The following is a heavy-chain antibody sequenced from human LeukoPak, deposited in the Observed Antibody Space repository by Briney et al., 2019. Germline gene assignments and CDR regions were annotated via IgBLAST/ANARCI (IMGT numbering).Heavy chain of an antibody. V-gene: IGHV3-30*02. CDR3: AKDDSGSYLEYFQH. D-gene: IGHD1-26*01. CDR2: IRYDGSNK. J-gene: IGHJ1*01. Sequence: GGSLRLXCAASGFTFSSYAMHWVRQAPGKGLEWVAFIRYDGSNKYYAASVKGRFTISRDNSKNTLYLQMNSLRAEDTAVYYCAKDDSGSYLEYFQHWGQGTLVTVSS. CDR1: GFTFSSYA.